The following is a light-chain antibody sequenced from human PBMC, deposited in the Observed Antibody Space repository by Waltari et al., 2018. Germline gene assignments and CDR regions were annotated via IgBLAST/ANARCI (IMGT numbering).Light chain of an antibody. CDR2: WAS. J-gene: IGKJ4*01. Sequence: DIVVTISRVFLAVSLGEWATIHCKCSPSVLYSSNNKNYLAWYQQKPGQPPKLLIYWASTRESGVPDRFSGSGSGTDFTLTISSLQAEDVAVYYCQQYYTTPLTFGGGTKVEIK. V-gene: IGKV4-1*01. CDR1: PSVLYSSNNKNY. CDR3: QQYYTTPLT.